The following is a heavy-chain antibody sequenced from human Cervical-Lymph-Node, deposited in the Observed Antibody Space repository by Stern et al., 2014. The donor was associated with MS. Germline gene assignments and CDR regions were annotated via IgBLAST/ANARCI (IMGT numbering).Heavy chain of an antibody. CDR2: ISWNSNNI. CDR3: AKDISERHYYFDS. J-gene: IGHJ4*02. Sequence: EVQLVESGGGSVQPGRSLRLSCAASGFTFADFAMHWVRQAPGKGLEWVSGISWNSNNIGYADSVRGRFTISRDNAKNSLYLQMNGLRPEDTALYYCAKDISERHYYFDSWGEGTLVTVSS. V-gene: IGHV3-9*01. D-gene: IGHD3-16*02. CDR1: GFTFADFA.